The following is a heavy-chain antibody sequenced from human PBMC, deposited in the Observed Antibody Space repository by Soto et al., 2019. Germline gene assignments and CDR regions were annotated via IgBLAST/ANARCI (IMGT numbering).Heavy chain of an antibody. CDR2: IYWNDDK. CDR1: GFSLTTSGVG. J-gene: IGHJ3*02. Sequence: QITLKESGPTLVKPTQTLTLTCTFSGFSLTTSGVGVGWIRQPPGKALEWLALIYWNDDKRYSPSLKSRLTITQDTSKNRVVLTMTNMDPVDTGTYYCAHEAYDSSVYLDAFDIWGQGTMVTVSS. D-gene: IGHD3-22*01. V-gene: IGHV2-5*01. CDR3: AHEAYDSSVYLDAFDI.